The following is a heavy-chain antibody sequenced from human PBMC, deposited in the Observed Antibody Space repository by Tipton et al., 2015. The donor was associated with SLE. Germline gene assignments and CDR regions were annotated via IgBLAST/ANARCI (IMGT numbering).Heavy chain of an antibody. CDR1: GFTFSSYW. CDR3: ARYSRGSLDS. CDR2: ISDGSST. D-gene: IGHD1-26*01. V-gene: IGHV3-74*03. J-gene: IGHJ4*02. Sequence: GSLRLSCAASGFTFSSYWMSWVRQAPGKGLVWVSRISDGSSTTYADSVRGRFTISRDNAKNTLYLQMNSLRAEDTAVYYCARYSRGSLDSWGQGTLVTVSS.